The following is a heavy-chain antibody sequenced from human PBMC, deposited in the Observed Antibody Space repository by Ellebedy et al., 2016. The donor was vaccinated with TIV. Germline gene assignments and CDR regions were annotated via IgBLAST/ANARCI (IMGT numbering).Heavy chain of an antibody. CDR3: AREFEYSSGWNGNAFDI. CDR1: GFTFSGYQ. J-gene: IGHJ3*02. D-gene: IGHD6-19*01. V-gene: IGHV3-11*06. CDR2: ISSSTGNT. Sequence: GESLKISCAASGFTFSGYQMSWIRQAPGKGPERLSCISSSTGNTNYADSVKGRFIISRDNARKSLYLQMNSLRAEDTAVYYCAREFEYSSGWNGNAFDIWGQGTMVTVSS.